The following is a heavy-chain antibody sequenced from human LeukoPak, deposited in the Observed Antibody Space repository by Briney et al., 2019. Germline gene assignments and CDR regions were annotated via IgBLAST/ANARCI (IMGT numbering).Heavy chain of an antibody. CDR1: GFTLSSYG. CDR3: AKAGYSTSWYYLDF. Sequence: PGGSLRLSCAASGFTLSSYGMHWVRQAPGKGLEWVAFIRFDGGNEIYGDSVKGRFTISRDDSKDTLYLQMNSLSAEDTAVYFCAKAGYSTSWYYLDFWGQGTLVTVSS. V-gene: IGHV3-30*02. CDR2: IRFDGGNE. D-gene: IGHD6-13*01. J-gene: IGHJ4*02.